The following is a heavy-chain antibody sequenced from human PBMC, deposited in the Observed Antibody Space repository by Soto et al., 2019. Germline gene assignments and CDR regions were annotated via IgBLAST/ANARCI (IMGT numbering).Heavy chain of an antibody. J-gene: IGHJ6*02. CDR3: ARVSIAAASTAFYYGMDV. Sequence: TSETLSLTCAVSGGSISSSNWWSWVRQPPGKGLEWIGEIYHSGSTNYNPSLKSRVTISVDKSKNQFSLKLSSVTAADTAVYYCARVSIAAASTAFYYGMDVWGQGTTVTVSS. CDR2: IYHSGST. CDR1: GGSISSSNW. V-gene: IGHV4-4*02. D-gene: IGHD6-13*01.